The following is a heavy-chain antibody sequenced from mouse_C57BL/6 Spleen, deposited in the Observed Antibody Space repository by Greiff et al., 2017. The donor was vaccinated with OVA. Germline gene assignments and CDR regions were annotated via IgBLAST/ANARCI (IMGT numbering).Heavy chain of an antibody. CDR1: GFTFSSYA. Sequence: EVMLVESGEGLVKPGGSLKLSCAASGFTFSSYAMSWVRQTPEKRLEWVAYISSGGDYIYYADTVKGRFTISRDNARNTLYLQMSSLKAEDTAMYYCTRDNDLLGRTWFAYWGQGTLVTVSA. CDR2: ISSGGDYI. V-gene: IGHV5-9-1*02. J-gene: IGHJ3*01. CDR3: TRDNDLLGRTWFAY. D-gene: IGHD2-1*01.